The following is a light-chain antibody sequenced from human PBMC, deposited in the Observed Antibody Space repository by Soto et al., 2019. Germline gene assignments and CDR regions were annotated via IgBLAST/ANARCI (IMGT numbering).Light chain of an antibody. CDR2: GAS. Sequence: DTVMTQSPATLSVSPGERATLSCRASQSVSSNLAWYQQKPGQAPRLLIYGASTRATGIPARFSGSGSGTEFTLTISSLQSEDFGVYYWQHYNNWPLAFGQGTKVEIK. J-gene: IGKJ1*01. V-gene: IGKV3-15*01. CDR1: QSVSSN. CDR3: QHYNNWPLA.